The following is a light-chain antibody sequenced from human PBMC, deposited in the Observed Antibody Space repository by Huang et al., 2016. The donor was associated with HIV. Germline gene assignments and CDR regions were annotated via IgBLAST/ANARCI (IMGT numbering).Light chain of an antibody. CDR3: QQRSNWPLLT. CDR2: DAS. CDR1: QSVGSF. J-gene: IGKJ4*01. V-gene: IGKV3-11*01. Sequence: EIVLTQSPATLSLSPGERATLSCRASQSVGSFLTWYQQKPGQAPRLLIYDASKRAPGIPARFSGSGSETDFTLTISSLEPEDFAVYYCQQRSNWPLLTFGGGTKVEIK.